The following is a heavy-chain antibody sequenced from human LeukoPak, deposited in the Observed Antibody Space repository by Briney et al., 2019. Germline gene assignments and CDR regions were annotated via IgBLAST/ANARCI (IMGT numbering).Heavy chain of an antibody. Sequence: GESLQISCDGSGYSFSNYWIGWVRQMAGEGLEWMGIIFPGDYETRYSPSFQGLVTISVDKSISTAYLQWSSLKASDTAMYYCAIPPGYCGNDCSFDHWGQGTLVTVSS. CDR3: AIPPGYCGNDCSFDH. CDR1: GYSFSNYW. D-gene: IGHD2-21*02. CDR2: IFPGDYET. J-gene: IGHJ4*02. V-gene: IGHV5-51*01.